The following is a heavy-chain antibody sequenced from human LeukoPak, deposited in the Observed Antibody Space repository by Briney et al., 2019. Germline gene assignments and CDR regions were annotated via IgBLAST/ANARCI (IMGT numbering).Heavy chain of an antibody. V-gene: IGHV4-39*02. CDR1: GGSISSTIFY. D-gene: IGHD5-24*01. CDR3: AREARGEMTTSPLDY. CDR2: INYSGDT. Sequence: SETLSLTCTVSGGSISSTIFYWGWNRQPPGKGLEWIGSINYSGDTHYNPSLKSRVTISLDTSKNQVSLTLRSVTAADTAVYYCAREARGEMTTSPLDYWGQGTRATVSS. J-gene: IGHJ4*02.